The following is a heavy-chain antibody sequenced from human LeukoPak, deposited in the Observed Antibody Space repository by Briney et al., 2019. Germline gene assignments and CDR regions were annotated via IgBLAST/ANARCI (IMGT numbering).Heavy chain of an antibody. V-gene: IGHV4-39*07. CDR1: GGSISSSSYY. Sequence: SETLSLTCTVSGGSISSSSYYWGWIRQPPGKGLEWIGEIYHSGSTNYNPSLKSRVTISVDKSKNQFSLKLSSVTAADTAVYYCATRPHIYCSSTSCSEPYYYYYGMDVWGQGTTVTVSS. J-gene: IGHJ6*02. CDR2: IYHSGST. D-gene: IGHD2-2*01. CDR3: ATRPHIYCSSTSCSEPYYYYYGMDV.